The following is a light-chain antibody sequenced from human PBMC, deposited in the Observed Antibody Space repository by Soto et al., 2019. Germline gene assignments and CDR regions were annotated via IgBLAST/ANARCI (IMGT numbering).Light chain of an antibody. CDR1: SSDVGGYNY. Sequence: QSVLTQPRSVSGSPGQSVTISCTGTSSDVGGYNYVSWYQQFPGKAPKLMIYDVNKRPSGVPDRFSGSKSGNTASLTISGLQTEDEADYYCCSYAGSYTLVFGGGTQLTVL. V-gene: IGLV2-11*01. J-gene: IGLJ2*01. CDR3: CSYAGSYTLV. CDR2: DVN.